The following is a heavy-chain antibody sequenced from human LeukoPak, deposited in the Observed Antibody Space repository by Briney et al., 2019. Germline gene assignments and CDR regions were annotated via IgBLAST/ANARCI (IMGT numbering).Heavy chain of an antibody. V-gene: IGHV3-30*18. J-gene: IGHJ4*02. CDR3: AKDPRSYGSNY. CDR1: GFTFSSYG. D-gene: IGHD5-18*01. CDR2: ISYDGSNK. Sequence: GGSLRLSCAASGFTFSSYGMHWVRQAPGKGLEWVAVISYDGSNKYYADSVKGRFTISRDNSKNTLYLQMNSLRAEDTAVYYCAKDPRSYGSNYWGQGTLVTVSS.